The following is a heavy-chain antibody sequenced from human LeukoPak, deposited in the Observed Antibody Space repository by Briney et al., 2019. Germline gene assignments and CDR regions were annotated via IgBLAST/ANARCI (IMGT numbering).Heavy chain of an antibody. CDR2: ISYDGSNK. CDR3: ARDGGAQWELLRPPSAYFDY. D-gene: IGHD1-26*01. J-gene: IGHJ4*02. V-gene: IGHV3-30-3*01. Sequence: GRSLRLSCAASGFTFSSYAMHWVRQAPGKGLEWVAVISYDGSNKYYADSVKGRFTISRDNSKNTLYLQMNSLRAEDTAVYYCARDGGAQWELLRPPSAYFDYWGQGTLVTVSS. CDR1: GFTFSSYA.